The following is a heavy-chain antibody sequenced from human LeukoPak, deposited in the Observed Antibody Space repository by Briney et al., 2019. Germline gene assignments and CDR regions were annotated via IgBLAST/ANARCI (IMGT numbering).Heavy chain of an antibody. CDR2: ITSSSSYI. D-gene: IGHD1-26*01. CDR3: ARDPYSGNYGAYYYYMDA. CDR1: GFTFSSYN. J-gene: IGHJ6*03. V-gene: IGHV3-21*06. Sequence: GGSLRLSCAASGFTFSSYNMNWVRQAPGKGLEWVSSITSSSSYIYYADSVKGRFTISRDNAKNSLYLQMDSLRVEDTAEYYCARDPYSGNYGAYYYYMDAWGKGTTVTVSS.